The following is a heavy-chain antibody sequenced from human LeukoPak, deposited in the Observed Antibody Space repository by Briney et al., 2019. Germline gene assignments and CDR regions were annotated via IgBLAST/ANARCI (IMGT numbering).Heavy chain of an antibody. CDR3: ARGPIIRFLEWPHAFDI. J-gene: IGHJ3*02. CDR1: GYTLTELS. CDR2: FDPEDGET. D-gene: IGHD3-3*01. V-gene: IGHV1-24*01. Sequence: ASVKVSCKVSGYTLTELSMHWVRQAPGKGLEWMGGFDPEDGETIYAQKFQGRVTMTEDTSTDTAYMELSSLRAEDTAVYYCARGPIIRFLEWPHAFDIWGQGTMVTVSS.